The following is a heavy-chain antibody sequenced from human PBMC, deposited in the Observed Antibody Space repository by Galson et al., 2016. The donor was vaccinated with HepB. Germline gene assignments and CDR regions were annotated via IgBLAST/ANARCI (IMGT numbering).Heavy chain of an antibody. D-gene: IGHD3-22*01. Sequence: SLRLSCAASGFTFSAYDMHWVRQATGQGLEWVSLIGTEGNTYYAGSVTGRFTISRDNAENSLYLQMNSLRAGDTAVYYCARVYYDRSIHDHYGMDVWGLGTTVTVSS. J-gene: IGHJ6*02. CDR1: GFTFSAYD. CDR3: ARVYYDRSIHDHYGMDV. CDR2: IGTEGNT. V-gene: IGHV3-13*01.